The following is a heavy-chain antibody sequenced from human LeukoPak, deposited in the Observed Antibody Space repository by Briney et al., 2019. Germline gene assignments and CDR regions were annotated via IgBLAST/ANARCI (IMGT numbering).Heavy chain of an antibody. V-gene: IGHV3-23*01. CDR3: AKGGRLSNIYYMDV. CDR2: ITGGGDDT. D-gene: IGHD5/OR15-5a*01. J-gene: IGHJ6*03. Sequence: GGSLRLSCAASGFMFNNYAMSWVRQAPGKDLEWVSTITGGGDDTYSADSVKGRFTISRDNSKNTLSLQMHCLRVEDTAVYYCAKGGRLSNIYYMDVWGKGTTVTVSS. CDR1: GFMFNNYA.